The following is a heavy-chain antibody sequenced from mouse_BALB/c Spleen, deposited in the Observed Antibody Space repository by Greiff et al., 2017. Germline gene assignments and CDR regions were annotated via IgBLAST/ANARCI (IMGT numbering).Heavy chain of an antibody. CDR2: IDPENSNT. J-gene: IGHJ4*01. V-gene: IGHV14-1*02. Sequence: EVQLQQSGAELVRPGALVKLSCKASGFNINDYYMHWVRQRPEQGLEWIGWIDPENSNTIYDPKFQGKASITADTSSNTACLQLSSLTSEDTAVYYCAPGRGVSYAMDYWGQGTSVTVSS. D-gene: IGHD4-1*01. CDR3: APGRGVSYAMDY. CDR1: GFNINDYY.